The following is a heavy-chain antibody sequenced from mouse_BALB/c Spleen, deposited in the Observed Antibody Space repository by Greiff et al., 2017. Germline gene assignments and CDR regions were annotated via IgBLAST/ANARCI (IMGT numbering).Heavy chain of an antibody. CDR1: GFTFSSFG. Sequence: EVKLMESGGGLVQPGGSRKLSCAASGFTFSSFGMHWVRQAPEKGLEWVAYISSGSSTIYYADTVKGRFTISRDNPKNTLFLQMTSLRSEDTAMYYCARSYYRYDYAMDYWGQGTSVTVSS. CDR3: ARSYYRYDYAMDY. CDR2: ISSGSSTI. J-gene: IGHJ4*01. V-gene: IGHV5-17*02. D-gene: IGHD2-14*01.